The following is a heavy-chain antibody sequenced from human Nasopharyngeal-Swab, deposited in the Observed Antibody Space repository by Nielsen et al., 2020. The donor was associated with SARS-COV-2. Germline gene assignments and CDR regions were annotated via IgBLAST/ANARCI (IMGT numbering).Heavy chain of an antibody. J-gene: IGHJ2*01. V-gene: IGHV4-34*01. CDR2: ISHSGST. Sequence: SETLSLTCAVYGGSFSGYYWSWIRQPPGKGLEWIGEISHSGSTNYNPSSKSRVTISVDTSKNQFPLKLSSVTAADTAVYYCARVRRGLTNWYFDLWGRGTLVTVSS. CDR1: GGSFSGYY. CDR3: ARVRRGLTNWYFDL. D-gene: IGHD1/OR15-1a*01.